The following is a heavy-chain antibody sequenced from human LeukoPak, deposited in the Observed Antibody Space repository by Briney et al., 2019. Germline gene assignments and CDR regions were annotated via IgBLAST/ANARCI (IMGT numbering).Heavy chain of an antibody. Sequence: SETLSLTCAVYGGSFSGYYWSWIRQPPGKGLEWIGEINHSGSTNYNPSLKSRVTISVDTSKNQFSLKLSPVTAADTAVYYCARGQGVVPAAYYYYYYYMDVWGKGTTVTVSS. CDR3: ARGQGVVPAAYYYYYYYMDV. CDR2: INHSGST. CDR1: GGSFSGYY. D-gene: IGHD2-2*01. V-gene: IGHV4-34*01. J-gene: IGHJ6*03.